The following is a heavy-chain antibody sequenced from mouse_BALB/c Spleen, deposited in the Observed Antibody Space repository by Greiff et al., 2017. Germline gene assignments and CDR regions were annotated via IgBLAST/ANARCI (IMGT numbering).Heavy chain of an antibody. V-gene: IGHV1-80*01. CDR2: IYPGDGDT. Sequence: VQLVESGAELVRPGSSVKISCKASGYAFSSYWMNWVKQRPGQGLEWIGQIYPGDGDTNYNGKFKGKATLTADKSSSTAYMQLSSLTSEDSAVYFCARSLYDGYYDDYWGQGTTLTVSS. CDR3: ARSLYDGYYDDY. CDR1: GYAFSSYW. J-gene: IGHJ2*01. D-gene: IGHD2-3*01.